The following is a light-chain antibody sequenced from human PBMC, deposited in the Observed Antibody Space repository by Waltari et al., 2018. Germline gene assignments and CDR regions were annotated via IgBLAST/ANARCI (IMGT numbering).Light chain of an antibody. CDR1: SPTIGNNY. CDR2: DNN. J-gene: IGLJ6*01. Sequence: QSVLTPPPSVSAAPGQQVTIPCSGSSPTIGNNYVTWYQQLPGTAPKLLIYDNNKRPSGMPDRFSGSKSGTSATLGITGLQTGDEADYYCGTWDSSLSANVFGSGTKVTVL. V-gene: IGLV1-51*01. CDR3: GTWDSSLSANV.